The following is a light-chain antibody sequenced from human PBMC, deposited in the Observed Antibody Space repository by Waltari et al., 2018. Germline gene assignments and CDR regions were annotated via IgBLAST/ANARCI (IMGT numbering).Light chain of an antibody. CDR1: DSDVGAYDF. CDR3: SSYTTSTAPGV. V-gene: IGLV2-14*01. CDR2: EVS. Sequence: QSALTQPASVSGSPGQSITISCSGTDSDVGAYDFVSWYQQHPGKAPHLIIYEVSNRPSGISNRFSGSKSDNTASLTISGLQAEDEADYYCSSYTTSTAPGVFGAGTKVTVL. J-gene: IGLJ1*01.